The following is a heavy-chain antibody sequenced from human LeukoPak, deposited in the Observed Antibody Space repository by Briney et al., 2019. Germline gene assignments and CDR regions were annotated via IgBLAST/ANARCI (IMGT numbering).Heavy chain of an antibody. CDR3: ATPSSSSWYGFDP. D-gene: IGHD6-13*01. V-gene: IGHV1-2*02. J-gene: IGHJ5*02. CDR1: GYTFTGYY. CDR2: INPNSGGT. Sequence: ASVKVSCKASGYTFTGYYMHWVRQAPGQGLEWMGWINPNSGGTKYAQRFQDRVSMTRDTSITTAHMELSRLRSDDTAVYYCATPSSSSWYGFDPWGQGTLVTVSS.